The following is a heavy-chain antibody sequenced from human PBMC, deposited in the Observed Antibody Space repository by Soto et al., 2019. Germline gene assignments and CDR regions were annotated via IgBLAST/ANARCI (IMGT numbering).Heavy chain of an antibody. CDR1: GFTFSDYY. Sequence: PGGSLRLSCAASGFTFSDYYMSWIRQAPGKGLGWVSYISSSGSTIYYADSVKGRFTISRDNAKNSLYLQMNSLRAEDTAVYYCARSWQQLPPGDAFDIWGQGTMVTVSS. V-gene: IGHV3-11*01. CDR3: ARSWQQLPPGDAFDI. CDR2: ISSSGSTI. J-gene: IGHJ3*02. D-gene: IGHD6-13*01.